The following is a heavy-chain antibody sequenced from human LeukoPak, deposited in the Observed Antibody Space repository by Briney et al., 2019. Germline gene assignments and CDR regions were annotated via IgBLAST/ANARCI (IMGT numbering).Heavy chain of an antibody. V-gene: IGHV1-69*06. J-gene: IGHJ4*02. CDR1: GGTFSSYA. CDR3: ARVGNTERSSDY. D-gene: IGHD1-14*01. CDR2: LIPIFGTA. Sequence: ASVKVSCKASGGTFSSYAISWVRQAPGQGLEWMGGLIPIFGTANYAQKLQGRVTITADKSTSTAYMELSSLRSEDTAVYYCARVGNTERSSDYWGQGTLVTVSS.